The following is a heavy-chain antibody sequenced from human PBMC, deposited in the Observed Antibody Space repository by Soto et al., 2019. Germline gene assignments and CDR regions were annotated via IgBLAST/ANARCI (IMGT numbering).Heavy chain of an antibody. D-gene: IGHD6-19*01. J-gene: IGHJ4*02. CDR3: ARHRFTSGSDYFDS. V-gene: IGHV1-2*02. CDR2: INPRSGDT. CDR1: GYTFTEYN. Sequence: GASVKVSCKASGYTFTEYNLHCVRKATGQGLEWMGSINPRSGDTEFAQKFPPRVTMARDTSVTTAYMEVFRLTSHDTAVYYCARHRFTSGSDYFDSWGQGTLVTVSS.